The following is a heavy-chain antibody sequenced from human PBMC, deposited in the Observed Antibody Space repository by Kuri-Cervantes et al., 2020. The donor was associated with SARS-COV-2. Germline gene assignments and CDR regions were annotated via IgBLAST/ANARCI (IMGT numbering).Heavy chain of an antibody. V-gene: IGHV3-15*01. CDR3: TTLGCTITTCYSDF. Sequence: GESLKISCAASGLTFSKAWMTWVRQAPGKGLEWVGLIKSKTDGGTTDYAAPVKGRFTISRDDSKTTLYLHMNSLKSEDTAVYFCTTLGCTITTCYSDFWGHGTPVTVSS. D-gene: IGHD1-14*01. CDR1: GLTFSKAW. CDR2: IKSKTDGGTT. J-gene: IGHJ4*01.